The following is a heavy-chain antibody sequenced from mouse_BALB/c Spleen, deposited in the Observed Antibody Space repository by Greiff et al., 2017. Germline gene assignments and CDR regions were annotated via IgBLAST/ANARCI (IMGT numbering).Heavy chain of an antibody. CDR2: IDPANGNT. D-gene: IGHD2-4*01. CDR1: GFNIKDTY. V-gene: IGHV14-3*02. CDR3: AYYDYSFAY. Sequence: EVQLQESGAELVKPGASVTLSCTASGFNIKDTYMHWVKQRPEQGLEWIGRIDPANGNTKYDPKFQGKATITADTSSNTAYLQLSSLTSEDTAVYYCAYYDYSFAYWGQGTLVTVSA. J-gene: IGHJ3*01.